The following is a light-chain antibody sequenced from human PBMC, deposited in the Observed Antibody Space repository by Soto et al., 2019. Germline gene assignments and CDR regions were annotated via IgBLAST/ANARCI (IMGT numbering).Light chain of an antibody. Sequence: EIVLTQSPATLPFSPGNRATPSCRASQSVRRYLAWYQQKPGQAPRLLFYDASNRATGVPARFSGGGSGTDFTLTISSLEPEDFAVYYCQQRSNWPLTFGGGTKVEIK. V-gene: IGKV3-11*01. CDR3: QQRSNWPLT. CDR1: QSVRRY. J-gene: IGKJ4*01. CDR2: DAS.